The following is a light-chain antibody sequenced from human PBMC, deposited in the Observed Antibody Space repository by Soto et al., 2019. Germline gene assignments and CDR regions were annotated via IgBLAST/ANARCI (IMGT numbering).Light chain of an antibody. CDR3: SSYTISRLFV. Sequence: QSVLTQPASVSGSPGQSITISCTGTSSDVGAYNYVSWYQHHPGKAPRLMVYEIYNRPSGVSSRFSGSKSGNTASLTISGLQAEDEADYYCSSYTISRLFVFGTGTKLTVL. CDR1: SSDVGAYNY. J-gene: IGLJ1*01. CDR2: EIY. V-gene: IGLV2-14*01.